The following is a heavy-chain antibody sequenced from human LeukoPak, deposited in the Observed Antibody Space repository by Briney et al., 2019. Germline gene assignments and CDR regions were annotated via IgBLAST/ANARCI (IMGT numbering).Heavy chain of an antibody. Sequence: GASVKVSCKASGYTFTGYYMHWVRQAPGQGLEWVGWINPKSGGTNYAQKFQGRVTMTRDTSISTAYMELSSLRSDDTAVYSCARAPRGVAPFDYWGQGTLVTVSS. CDR3: ARAPRGVAPFDY. CDR1: GYTFTGYY. V-gene: IGHV1-2*02. J-gene: IGHJ4*02. D-gene: IGHD2-15*01. CDR2: INPKSGGT.